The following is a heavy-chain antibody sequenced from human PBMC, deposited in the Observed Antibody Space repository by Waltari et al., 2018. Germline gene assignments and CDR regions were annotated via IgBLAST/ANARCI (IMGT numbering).Heavy chain of an antibody. CDR3: ARRNLGYAFDI. J-gene: IGHJ3*02. Sequence: QVQLVQSGAEVKKPWSSVKVSCTASGGAFASSAITWVRQAPGHGLEWVGGMIPIYGTPNFAQKFQGRVTFTADESTTTAYMELTSLKSEDTAIYYCARRNLGYAFDIWGQGTLVTVSS. D-gene: IGHD1-26*01. CDR2: MIPIYGTP. V-gene: IGHV1-69*12. CDR1: GGAFASSA.